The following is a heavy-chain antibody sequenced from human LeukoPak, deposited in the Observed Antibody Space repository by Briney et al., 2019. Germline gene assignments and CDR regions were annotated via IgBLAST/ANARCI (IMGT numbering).Heavy chain of an antibody. CDR2: INHSGST. D-gene: IGHD3-10*01. J-gene: IGHJ4*02. CDR1: GGSFSGYY. CDR3: ARGRYYYGSGSYYIDY. Sequence: SETLSLTCAVYGGSFSGYYWSWIRQPPGKVLEWIGEINHSGSTNYNPSLKSRVTISVDTSKNQFSLKLSSVTAADTAVYYCARGRYYYGSGSYYIDYWGQGTLVTVSS. V-gene: IGHV4-34*01.